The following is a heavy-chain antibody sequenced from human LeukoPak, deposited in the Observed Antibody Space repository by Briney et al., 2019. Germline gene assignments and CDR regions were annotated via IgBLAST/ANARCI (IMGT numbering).Heavy chain of an antibody. Sequence: ASLKVSCKASGYTFTSYDINWVRQATGQGLEWMGWMNPNSGSTGYAQKFQGRVTMTRNTSISTAYMELSSLRSEDTAVYYCARGFRDCSGGSCQKRKFDYWGQGTLVTVSS. CDR3: ARGFRDCSGGSCQKRKFDY. CDR2: MNPNSGST. CDR1: GYTFTSYD. D-gene: IGHD2-15*01. J-gene: IGHJ4*02. V-gene: IGHV1-8*01.